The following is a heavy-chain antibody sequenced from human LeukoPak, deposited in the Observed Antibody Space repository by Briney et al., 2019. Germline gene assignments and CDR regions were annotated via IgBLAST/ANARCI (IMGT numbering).Heavy chain of an antibody. D-gene: IGHD3-3*01. CDR1: GGSISSYY. CDR2: IYYSGST. J-gene: IGHJ3*02. V-gene: IGHV4-59*05. Sequence: PSETLSLTCTVSGGSISSYYWSWIRQPPGKGLEWIGSIYYSGSTYYNPSLKSRVTISVDTSKNQFSLKLSSVTAADTAVYYCARHPTYYDFWSGYPSVTHAFDIWGQGTMVTVSS. CDR3: ARHPTYYDFWSGYPSVTHAFDI.